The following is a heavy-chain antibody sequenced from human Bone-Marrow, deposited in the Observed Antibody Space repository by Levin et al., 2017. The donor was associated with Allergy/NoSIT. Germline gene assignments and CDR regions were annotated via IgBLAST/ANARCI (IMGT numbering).Heavy chain of an antibody. J-gene: IGHJ4*02. V-gene: IGHV1-18*01. D-gene: IGHD2-21*02. CDR2: ISAYNGNT. CDR1: GYTFTSYG. Sequence: ASVKVSCKASGYTFTSYGISWVRQAPGQGLEWMGWISAYNGNTNYAQKLQGRVTMTTDTSTSTAYMELRSLRSDDTAVYYCARDLCGGDCYSDGFDYWGQGTLVTVSS. CDR3: ARDLCGGDCYSDGFDY.